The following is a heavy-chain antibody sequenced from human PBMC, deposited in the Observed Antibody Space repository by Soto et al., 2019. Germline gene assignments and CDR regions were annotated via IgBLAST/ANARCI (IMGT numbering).Heavy chain of an antibody. V-gene: IGHV1-2*02. CDR2: INPNSGGT. CDR1: GYTFTGYY. D-gene: IGHD1-7*01. Sequence: ASVKVSCKASGYTFTGYYMPWVRPAPGQGLEWMVCINPNSGGTNYAQKFQGRVTMTRDTSISTAYMELSRLRSDDTAVYYCASLLELRWPGYYYGMDVWGQGTTVTVSS. J-gene: IGHJ6*02. CDR3: ASLLELRWPGYYYGMDV.